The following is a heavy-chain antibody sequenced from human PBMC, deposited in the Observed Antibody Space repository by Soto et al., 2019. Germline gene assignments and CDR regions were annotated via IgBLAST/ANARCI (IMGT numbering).Heavy chain of an antibody. CDR2: INPNSGGT. CDR3: AGGNQLVGHDAFDI. V-gene: IGHV1-2*04. J-gene: IGHJ3*02. D-gene: IGHD6-6*01. Sequence: ASVKVSCKASGYTFTGYYMHWVRQAPGQGLEWMGWINPNSGGTNYAQKFQGWVTMTRDTSISTAYMELSRLRSDDTAVYYCAGGNQLVGHDAFDIWGQGTMVTVSS. CDR1: GYTFTGYY.